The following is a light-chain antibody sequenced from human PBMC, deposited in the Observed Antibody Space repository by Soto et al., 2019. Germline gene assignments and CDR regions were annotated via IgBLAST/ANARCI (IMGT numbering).Light chain of an antibody. V-gene: IGKV3-20*01. CDR3: QQDGSSPRT. J-gene: IGKJ1*01. CDR1: QSVSSSY. Sequence: EIVLTKSPGTLSLSPGERATLSCRASQSVSSSYLAWYQQKPGQAPRLLIYGASSRATGIPDRFSGSGSGTDFTLTISRLEPEDFAVYYCQQDGSSPRTFGQGTKVDIK. CDR2: GAS.